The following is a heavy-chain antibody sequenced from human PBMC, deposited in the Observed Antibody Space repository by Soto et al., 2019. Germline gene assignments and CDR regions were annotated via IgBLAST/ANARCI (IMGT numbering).Heavy chain of an antibody. D-gene: IGHD6-19*01. Sequence: QPWRSLRLPWFASKITLSSYHMHWPRQAPGKGLEWEAVISSDGSNNYYTDSVKGRFPFSRDNSQNTLHLHMNCLSPATPALYYCWREPGSSGCSYAFDIWDQETMDTV. CDR2: ISSDGSNN. CDR3: WREPGSSGCSYAFDI. J-gene: IGHJ3*02. V-gene: IGHV3-30-3*01. CDR1: KITLSSYH.